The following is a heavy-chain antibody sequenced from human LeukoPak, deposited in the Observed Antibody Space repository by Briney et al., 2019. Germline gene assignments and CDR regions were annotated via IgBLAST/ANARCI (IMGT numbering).Heavy chain of an antibody. CDR1: GGSISTSSYY. D-gene: IGHD3-16*02. CDR2: IYTSGST. CDR3: ARGRIMITFGGVIVISYFDY. Sequence: SETLSLTCTVSGGSISTSSYYWSWIRQPAGKGLEWIGRIYTSGSTNYNPSLKSRVTMSVDTSKNQFSLKLSSVTAADTAVYYCARGRIMITFGGVIVISYFDYWGQGTLVTVSS. V-gene: IGHV4-61*02. J-gene: IGHJ4*02.